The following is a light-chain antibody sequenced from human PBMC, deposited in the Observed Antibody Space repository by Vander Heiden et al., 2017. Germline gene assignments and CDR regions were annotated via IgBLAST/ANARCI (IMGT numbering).Light chain of an antibody. CDR1: SSDVGTYKY. CDR3: TSDAGSNNLV. J-gene: IGLJ3*02. V-gene: IGLV2-8*01. CDR2: EVS. Sequence: QSALTQPPSPSGSPGQPASTSCTGGSSDVGTYKYVCWYQQHPGKAPKLMIYEVSKRPSGVPDRFSGSKSGNTASLTVSGLQAEDEADYYCTSDAGSNNLVFGGGTKLTVL.